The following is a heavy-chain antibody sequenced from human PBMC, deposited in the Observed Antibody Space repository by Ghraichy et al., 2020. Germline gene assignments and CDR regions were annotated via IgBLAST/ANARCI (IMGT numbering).Heavy chain of an antibody. CDR1: GFTFSIYS. D-gene: IGHD2-15*01. CDR3: ARTGYNYYYGMDV. J-gene: IGHJ6*02. V-gene: IGHV3-21*01. Sequence: LTCAASGFTFSIYSMNWVRQAPGKGLEWVSSIISTSSYIYYADSVRGRFSISRDNAKNSLDLQMNSLRAEDTAVYYCARTGYNYYYGMDVWGQGTTVTVSS. CDR2: IISTSSYI.